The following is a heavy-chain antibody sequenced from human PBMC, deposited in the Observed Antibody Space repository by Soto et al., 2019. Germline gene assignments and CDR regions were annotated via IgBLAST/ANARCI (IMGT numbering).Heavy chain of an antibody. Sequence: QVQLVQSGAEVKKPGASVKVSCKASGYTFTSYGISWVRQAPGQGLEWMGWISAYNGNTNYAQKLQGRVTMTTDTSTSTAYMELRSLRSDDTAVYYCARDVSIFGELSIAYFDYWGQGTLVTVSS. CDR1: GYTFTSYG. CDR3: ARDVSIFGELSIAYFDY. CDR2: ISAYNGNT. J-gene: IGHJ4*02. D-gene: IGHD3-10*01. V-gene: IGHV1-18*01.